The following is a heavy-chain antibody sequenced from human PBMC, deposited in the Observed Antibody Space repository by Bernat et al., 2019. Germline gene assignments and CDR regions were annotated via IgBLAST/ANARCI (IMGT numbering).Heavy chain of an antibody. CDR2: IKSKTDGGTT. Sequence: EVQLVESGGGLVKPGGSLRLSCAASGFTFSNAWMSWVRQAPGKGLEWVGRIKSKTDGGTTDYAAPVKGRFTISRDDSKNTLYLQMNSLKTEDTAMYYCTTRHTLYYFDYWGQGTLVTVSS. CDR3: TTRHTLYYFDY. CDR1: GFTFSNAW. V-gene: IGHV3-15*01. J-gene: IGHJ4*02.